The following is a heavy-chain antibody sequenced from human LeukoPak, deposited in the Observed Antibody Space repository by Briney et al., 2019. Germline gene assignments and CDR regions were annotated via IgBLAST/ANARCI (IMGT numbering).Heavy chain of an antibody. CDR1: GFTLICCG. Sequence: GGSLRLSCAASGFTLICCGMHWVRQAPGKGLEWVAFIRYDGSTKYYTDSVKGRSTISRDNSRDTLYLQMNSLRAEDTAVYYCAKDGDDSIDYWGQGTLVTVSS. V-gene: IGHV3-30*02. J-gene: IGHJ4*02. CDR2: IRYDGSTK. CDR3: AKDGDDSIDY. D-gene: IGHD3-22*01.